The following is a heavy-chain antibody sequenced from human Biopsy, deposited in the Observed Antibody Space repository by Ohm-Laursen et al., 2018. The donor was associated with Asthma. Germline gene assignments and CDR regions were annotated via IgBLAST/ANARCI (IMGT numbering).Heavy chain of an antibody. V-gene: IGHV3-30-3*01. J-gene: IGHJ4*02. CDR2: ISYDGSSI. D-gene: IGHD6-19*01. CDR3: AREGVAGTHIED. CDR1: RFTYE. Sequence: SLRLSCTASRFTYEMHWVRQAPGKGLEWVAVISYDGSSIYYADSVKGRFTISRDNSKNTLSLRMNSLTAEDTAVYYCAREGVAGTHIEDWGQGTLVTVSS.